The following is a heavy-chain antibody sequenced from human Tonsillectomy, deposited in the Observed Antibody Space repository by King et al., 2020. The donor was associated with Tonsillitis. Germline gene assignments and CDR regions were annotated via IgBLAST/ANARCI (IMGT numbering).Heavy chain of an antibody. Sequence: QLQESGPGLAKPSETLSLTCTVSGGSIRSHYWSWIRQPPGKGLEWIGYIYSIGSTNYNPSLKSRVTLSVDTSKNQFSLKLSSVTAADTAVYYCARLLPEYSRSAGCFDYWGQGTLVTVSS. CDR1: GGSIRSHY. CDR3: ARLLPEYSRSAGCFDY. CDR2: IYSIGST. J-gene: IGHJ4*02. D-gene: IGHD6-6*01. V-gene: IGHV4-59*08.